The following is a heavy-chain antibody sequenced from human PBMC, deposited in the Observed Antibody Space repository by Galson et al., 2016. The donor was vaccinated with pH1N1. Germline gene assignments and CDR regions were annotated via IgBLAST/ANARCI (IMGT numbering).Heavy chain of an antibody. CDR3: ARDPRGQYTSAWYVKQPFDY. V-gene: IGHV1-18*01. Sequence: SVKVSCKASGYTFRDFGFSWLRQAPGQGLEWVGWISGYNGNTNYAQNLQGRVTMTTDTSTSTAYLELSSLRSDDTAVYYCARDPRGQYTSAWYVKQPFDYWGQGTLVTVSS. D-gene: IGHD6-19*01. CDR1: GYTFRDFG. CDR2: ISGYNGNT. J-gene: IGHJ4*02.